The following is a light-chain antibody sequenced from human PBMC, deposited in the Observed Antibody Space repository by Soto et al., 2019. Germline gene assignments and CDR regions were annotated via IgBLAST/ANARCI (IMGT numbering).Light chain of an antibody. Sequence: QSALTQPASVSGSPGQSITISCTRTSSDVGSYNFVSWYQQHPGEVPKVMIYEVSKRPSGVSDRFSGSKSGNTASLTISGLQAEDEAEYYCCADAGRSTYVFGTGTKLTVL. V-gene: IGLV2-23*02. CDR3: CADAGRSTYV. CDR2: EVS. J-gene: IGLJ1*01. CDR1: SSDVGSYNF.